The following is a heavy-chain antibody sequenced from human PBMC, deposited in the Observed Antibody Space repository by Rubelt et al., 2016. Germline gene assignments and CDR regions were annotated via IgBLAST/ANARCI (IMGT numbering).Heavy chain of an antibody. V-gene: IGHV1-18*01. J-gene: IGHJ4*01. D-gene: IGHD6-19*01. CDR2: ISGYNGNT. CDR3: GATPLSSGWPMVY. Sequence: QVQLVQSGAEVKKPGASVKVSCKASGYTFTSYGIKWVRQAPGQGLEWMGWISGYNGNTTYAQKLQGRVTMTTYTSTNTADLDLNSLTSEDTALYSCGATPLSSGWPMVYWGHGTLVTVSS. CDR1: GYTFTSYG.